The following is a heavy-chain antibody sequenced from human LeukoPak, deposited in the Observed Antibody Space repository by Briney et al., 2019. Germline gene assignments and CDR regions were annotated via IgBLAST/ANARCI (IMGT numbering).Heavy chain of an antibody. D-gene: IGHD2-2*01. J-gene: IGHJ6*03. CDR2: IYYSGST. V-gene: IGHV4-59*01. CDR1: GGSISSYY. Sequence: PSETLSLTCTVSGGSISSYYWSWIRQPPGKRLEWIGYIYYSGSTNYNPSLKSRVTISVDTSKNQFSLKLSSVTAADTAVYYCARAKQGDCSSTSCYFGYYYYYMDVWGKGTTVTVSS. CDR3: ARAKQGDCSSTSCYFGYYYYYMDV.